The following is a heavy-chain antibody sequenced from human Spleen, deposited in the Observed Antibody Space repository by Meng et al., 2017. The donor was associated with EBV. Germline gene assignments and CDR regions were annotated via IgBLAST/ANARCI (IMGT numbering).Heavy chain of an antibody. CDR1: GSPFTRCG. CDR2: ISAYNGNT. CDR3: ARDHRVAAAGTQSWFDP. J-gene: IGHJ5*02. Sequence: QVQRGQSWPEVKKPGASVNVSCQASGSPFTRCGISGVRQAPGQGLEWMGWISAYNGNTNYAQKLQGRVTMTTDTSTSTAYMELRSLRSDDTAVYYCARDHRVAAAGTQSWFDPWGQGTLVTVSS. V-gene: IGHV1-18*01. D-gene: IGHD6-13*01.